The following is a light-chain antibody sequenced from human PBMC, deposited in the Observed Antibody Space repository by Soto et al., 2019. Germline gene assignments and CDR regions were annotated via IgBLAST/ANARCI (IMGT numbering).Light chain of an antibody. CDR3: QQYGSSPPLT. J-gene: IGKJ4*01. CDR1: QSVSSNY. V-gene: IGKV3-20*01. CDR2: GAS. Sequence: EIVLTQSPGTLSLSPGERATLSCRASQSVSSNYLAWYQQKPGQAPRLLIYGASSRATGIPDRFSGSGSGTDFTLTISRLEPEDFAVNYCQQYGSSPPLTFGGGTKVEIK.